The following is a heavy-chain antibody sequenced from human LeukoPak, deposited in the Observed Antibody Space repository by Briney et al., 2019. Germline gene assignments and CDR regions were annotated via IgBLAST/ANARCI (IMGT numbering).Heavy chain of an antibody. J-gene: IGHJ4*02. Sequence: GGSLRLSCAASGFTVSSNYMSWVRQAPGKGLEWVSVIYSGGSTYYADSVKGRFTISRDISKNTLYLQMNSLRAEDTAVYYCARDTRPLVGARYYFDYWGQGTLVTVSS. CDR2: IYSGGST. V-gene: IGHV3-66*02. CDR1: GFTVSSNY. D-gene: IGHD1-26*01. CDR3: ARDTRPLVGARYYFDY.